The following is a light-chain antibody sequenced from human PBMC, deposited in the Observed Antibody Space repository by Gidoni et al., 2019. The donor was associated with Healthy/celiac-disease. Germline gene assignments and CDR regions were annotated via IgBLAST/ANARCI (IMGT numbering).Light chain of an antibody. Sequence: DIQMIQSPSSLSASVGDRVTITCQASQDISNYLNWYQQKPGKAPKLLIYDASNLETGVPSRFSGGGSGTDFTFTISSLQPEDIATYYCQQYDNLPLTFGGGTKVEIK. CDR2: DAS. CDR1: QDISNY. CDR3: QQYDNLPLT. J-gene: IGKJ4*01. V-gene: IGKV1-33*01.